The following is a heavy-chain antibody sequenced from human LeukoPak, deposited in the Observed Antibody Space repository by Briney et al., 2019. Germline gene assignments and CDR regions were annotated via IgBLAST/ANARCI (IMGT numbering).Heavy chain of an antibody. CDR2: IRRRANDGTT. CDR1: GFNSGDYG. Sequence: GGSLRLSCTASGFNSGDYGLSWVRQAPGKGPEWIGFIRRRANDGTTEYAASVKGRFTISRDDSKSIAYLQMNGLQTEDTGLYYCTRADGDYDHRFFDYWGQGTQVIVSS. D-gene: IGHD4-17*01. J-gene: IGHJ4*02. V-gene: IGHV3-49*04. CDR3: TRADGDYDHRFFDY.